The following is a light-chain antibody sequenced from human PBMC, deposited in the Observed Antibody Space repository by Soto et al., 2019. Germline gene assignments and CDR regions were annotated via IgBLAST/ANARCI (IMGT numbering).Light chain of an antibody. V-gene: IGKV3-15*01. CDR3: QQYNNWPPWT. J-gene: IGKJ1*01. CDR2: DAS. CDR1: QSVNSN. Sequence: EIVMTQSPATLSVSPGERATLSCRASQSVNSNLAWYQHKPGQAPRLLIYDASTRATGIPARFSGSGSGTEFTLTISGLQSEDFAVYYCQQYNNWPPWTFGQGTKVEIK.